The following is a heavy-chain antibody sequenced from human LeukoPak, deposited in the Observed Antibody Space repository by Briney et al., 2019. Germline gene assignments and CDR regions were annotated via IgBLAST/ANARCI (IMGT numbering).Heavy chain of an antibody. D-gene: IGHD2-2*01. CDR3: ARDLSREFDY. CDR2: ISYDGSNK. V-gene: IGHV3-30*04. Sequence: GGSLRLSCAASGFTFSSYAMHWVRQAPGKGLEWVAVISYDGSNKYYADSVKGRFTISRDNAKNSLYLQMNSLRAEDTAVYYCARDLSREFDYWGQGTLVTVSS. CDR1: GFTFSSYA. J-gene: IGHJ4*02.